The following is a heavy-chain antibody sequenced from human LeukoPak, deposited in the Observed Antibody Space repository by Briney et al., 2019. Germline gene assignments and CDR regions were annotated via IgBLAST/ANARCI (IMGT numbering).Heavy chain of an antibody. Sequence: ASVKVSCKASGYTFTSYGISWVRQAPGQGLEWMGWISAYNGNTNYAQKLQGRVTMTTDTSTSTAYMELRSLRSDDTAVYYCARDNRIGAVYPGSEAGYEDAFDIWGQGTMVTVSS. CDR1: GYTFTSYG. V-gene: IGHV1-18*01. J-gene: IGHJ3*02. D-gene: IGHD1-14*01. CDR2: ISAYNGNT. CDR3: ARDNRIGAVYPGSEAGYEDAFDI.